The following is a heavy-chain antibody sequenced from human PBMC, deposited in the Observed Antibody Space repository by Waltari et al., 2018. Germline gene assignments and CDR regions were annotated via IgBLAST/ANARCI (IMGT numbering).Heavy chain of an antibody. D-gene: IGHD4-4*01. CDR3: TRGEINYSRFDY. CDR2: INVDGSST. CDR1: GFTFSNYW. J-gene: IGHJ4*02. V-gene: IGHV3-74*01. Sequence: EVQLVESGGDLVQPGGSLRLSCAASGFTFSNYWMHWVRQAPGKGLAWVSRINVDGSSTGYANSVAGRFTISRDNAKNTVYLEMSGLRAEDTAGYYCTRGEINYSRFDYWGQGSLVTVSS.